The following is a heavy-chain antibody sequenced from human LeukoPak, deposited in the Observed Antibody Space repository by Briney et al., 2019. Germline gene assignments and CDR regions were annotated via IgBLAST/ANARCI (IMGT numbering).Heavy chain of an antibody. CDR3: VRTMTREWGGWYDNDY. Sequence: SETLSLTCAVFGGSFSGYSWSWIRQSPEKGLEWIGEINYRGGTNANPSLKSRVSISGDTSKSQLSLKLNSVTAADTAVYYCVRTMTREWGGWYDNDYWGRGTLVTVSS. J-gene: IGHJ4*03. CDR2: INYRGGT. V-gene: IGHV4-34*01. D-gene: IGHD6-19*01. CDR1: GGSFSGYS.